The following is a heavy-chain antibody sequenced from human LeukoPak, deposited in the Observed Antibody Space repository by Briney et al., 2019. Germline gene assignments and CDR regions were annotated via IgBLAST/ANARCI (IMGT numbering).Heavy chain of an antibody. CDR1: GGSISCGSYY. D-gene: IGHD2-2*01. V-gene: IGHV4-61*02. CDR2: IYTSGST. Sequence: PSETLSLTCTVSGGSISCGSYYWSWIRQPAGKGLEWIGRIYTSGSTNYNPSLKSRVTISIDKSKNQISLRLTSVTAADTAVYYCAKIYCSSVTCYFDLWGQGTLVTVSS. J-gene: IGHJ4*02. CDR3: AKIYCSSVTCYFDL.